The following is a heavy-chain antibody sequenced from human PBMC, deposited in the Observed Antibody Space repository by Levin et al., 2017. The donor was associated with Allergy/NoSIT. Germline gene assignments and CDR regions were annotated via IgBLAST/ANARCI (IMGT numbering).Heavy chain of an antibody. CDR3: ARSYSSGWYWYFDL. D-gene: IGHD6-19*01. Sequence: SQTLSLPCAVYGGSFRGYYWSWIRQPPGKGLEWIGEINHSGSTNYNPSLKSRVTISVDTSKNQFSLKLSSVTAADTAVYYCARSYSSGWYWYFDLWGRGTLVTVSS. J-gene: IGHJ2*01. V-gene: IGHV4-34*01. CDR1: GGSFRGYY. CDR2: INHSGST.